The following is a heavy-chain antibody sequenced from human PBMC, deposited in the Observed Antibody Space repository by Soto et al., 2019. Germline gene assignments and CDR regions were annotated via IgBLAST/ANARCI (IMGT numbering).Heavy chain of an antibody. D-gene: IGHD4-17*01. CDR1: GGSISTGGYY. CDR2: IYYSGST. J-gene: IGHJ4*02. CDR3: ARGLSVTLFDN. V-gene: IGHV4-31*03. Sequence: QVQLQESGPGLVKPSQTLSLTCTVSGGSISTGGYYWTWIRQHPGKGLEWIGYIYYSGSTYYNPSLKSRVTISVDTSKNQFSLKLSSAPAADTAVYSCARGLSVTLFDNWGQGTLVTVSS.